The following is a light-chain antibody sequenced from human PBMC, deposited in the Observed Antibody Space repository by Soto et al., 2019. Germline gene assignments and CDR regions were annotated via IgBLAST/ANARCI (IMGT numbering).Light chain of an antibody. J-gene: IGKJ4*01. V-gene: IGKV1-5*01. CDR1: QSISSL. Sequence: DIQMTQSPSTLSASVGDRVTITCRASQSISSLLAWYQQKPGKAPKLLIYDASSLESGVPSRFSDSGSGTEFPLTISSLQPDDFATYYCQQYNSYSALTFGGGTKVEIK. CDR2: DAS. CDR3: QQYNSYSALT.